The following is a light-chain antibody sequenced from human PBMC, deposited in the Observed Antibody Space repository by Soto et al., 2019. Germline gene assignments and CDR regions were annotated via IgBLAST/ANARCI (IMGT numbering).Light chain of an antibody. CDR3: QQSYTTPTWT. J-gene: IGKJ1*01. CDR2: AAS. CDR1: QSIGTY. Sequence: DIQVTQSPSSLSASVGDRVTITCRASQSIGTYLNWYQQKPGKAPTVLIFAASTLQSEVASRFSGSGSGTDLTLSIRSMQPEHFATFYCQQSYTTPTWTFGQGTKVEIK. V-gene: IGKV1-39*01.